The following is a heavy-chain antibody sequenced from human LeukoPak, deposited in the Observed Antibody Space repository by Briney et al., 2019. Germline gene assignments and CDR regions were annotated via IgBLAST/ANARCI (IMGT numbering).Heavy chain of an antibody. J-gene: IGHJ4*02. V-gene: IGHV4-38-2*02. CDR2: IYHSGST. CDR1: GYSISSGYY. CDR3: ARGYCTNAVCSLGPTQA. Sequence: SETLSLTCTVSGYSISSGYYWGWIRQPPGKGLEWIGSIYHSGSTYYNPSLKSRVTISVDTSKNQFSLKLSSVTAADTAVYYCARGYCTNAVCSLGPTQAWGQGTLVTVSS. D-gene: IGHD2-8*01.